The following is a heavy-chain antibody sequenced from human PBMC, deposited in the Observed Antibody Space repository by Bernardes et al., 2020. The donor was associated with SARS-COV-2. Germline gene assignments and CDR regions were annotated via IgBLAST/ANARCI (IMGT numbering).Heavy chain of an antibody. D-gene: IGHD2-15*01. CDR1: GFNFRPNA. Sequence: GGSLRLSCAASGFNFRPNAMAWVRQAPGKGLEWVSGIGGDGNAHYADSVRGRFSISRDNSNNMLHLQMDSLRAEDTAMYYCAKDVFWWQLDSWGQGTLVTVSS. CDR3: AKDVFWWQLDS. CDR2: IGGDGNA. V-gene: IGHV3-23*01. J-gene: IGHJ4*02.